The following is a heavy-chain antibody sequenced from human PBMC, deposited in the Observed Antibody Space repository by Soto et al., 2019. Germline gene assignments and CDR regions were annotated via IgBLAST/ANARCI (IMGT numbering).Heavy chain of an antibody. V-gene: IGHV3-53*04. J-gene: IGHJ1*01. Sequence: GGSLRLSCAASGFTVSRNYMSWVRQAPGKGLEWVSVIYSGGSTYYADSVKGRFTISRHNSKNTLYLQMNSLRAEDTAVYYCARGPEQYCSGGSCYKGHFQHWGQGTLVTVSS. D-gene: IGHD2-15*01. CDR1: GFTVSRNY. CDR2: IYSGGST. CDR3: ARGPEQYCSGGSCYKGHFQH.